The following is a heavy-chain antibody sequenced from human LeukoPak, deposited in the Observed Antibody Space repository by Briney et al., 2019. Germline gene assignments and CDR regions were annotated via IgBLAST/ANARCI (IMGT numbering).Heavy chain of an antibody. J-gene: IGHJ4*02. CDR2: ICSSGSTT. V-gene: IGHV3-23*01. Sequence: GVSLRFSCAASGFTFSNYGLRGVRQAPGKGLEWVSYICSSGSTTYYADSAKGRFSISRDNSKHTLYLQMNSLRAEDTAVYYCAKLGGGVTVTGLSYFDYWGQGTLVTVSS. CDR3: AKLGGGVTVTGLSYFDY. D-gene: IGHD6-19*01. CDR1: GFTFSNYG.